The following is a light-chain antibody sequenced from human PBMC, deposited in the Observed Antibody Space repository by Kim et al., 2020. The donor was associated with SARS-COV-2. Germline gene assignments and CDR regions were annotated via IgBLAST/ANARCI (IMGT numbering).Light chain of an antibody. V-gene: IGKV3-20*01. CDR3: QQYGSSPLYT. Sequence: SPGESATVSCRASQSFSGSDFAWYQQKPGQAPRLLIYGASTRAAGIPDRFSGSGSGTDFTLTISGLEREDFAVYYCQQYGSSPLYTFGQGTKREI. CDR2: GAS. J-gene: IGKJ2*01. CDR1: QSFSGSD.